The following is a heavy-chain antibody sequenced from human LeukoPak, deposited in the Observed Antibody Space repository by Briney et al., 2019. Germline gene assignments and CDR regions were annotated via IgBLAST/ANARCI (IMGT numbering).Heavy chain of an antibody. CDR3: ARLAGDCSSTSCYGGFDY. V-gene: IGHV4-4*02. CDR2: IYHSGST. CDR1: GGSISSSNW. Sequence: SGTLSLTCAASGGSISSSNWWSWVRQPPGKGLEWIGEIYHSGSTNYNPSLKSRVTISVDKSKNQFSLKLSSVTAADTAVYYCARLAGDCSSTSCYGGFDYWGQGTLVTVSS. J-gene: IGHJ4*02. D-gene: IGHD2-2*01.